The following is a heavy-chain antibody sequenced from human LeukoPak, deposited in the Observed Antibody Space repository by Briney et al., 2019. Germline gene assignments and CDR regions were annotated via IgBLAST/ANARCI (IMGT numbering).Heavy chain of an antibody. Sequence: PGGSLRLSCAASGFTFSSYSMNWVRQAPGKGLEWVSSISSSSYIYYADSVKGRFTISRDNAKNSLYLQMNSLRAEDTAVYYCARDGAVTMVRGVILTYYYYMDVWGKGTTVTVSS. V-gene: IGHV3-21*01. J-gene: IGHJ6*03. D-gene: IGHD3-10*01. CDR1: GFTFSSYS. CDR2: ISSSSYI. CDR3: ARDGAVTMVRGVILTYYYYMDV.